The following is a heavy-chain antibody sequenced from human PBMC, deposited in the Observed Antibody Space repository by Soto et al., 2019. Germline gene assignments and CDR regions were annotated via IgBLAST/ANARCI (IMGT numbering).Heavy chain of an antibody. CDR1: GFTLRSYG. V-gene: IGHV3-7*01. Sequence: PGWSLRLSLTPSGFTLRSYGMSWARQAPGKGLEWVANKNEDESEKHYVDSVKGRFTISKDNSRHSLYLQAICLSVELQAVYYCARDKRWSPGNGWGQIFYYHFGMEV. CDR2: KNEDESEK. J-gene: IGHJ6*01. D-gene: IGHD6-19*01. CDR3: ARDKRWSPGNGWGQIFYYHFGMEV.